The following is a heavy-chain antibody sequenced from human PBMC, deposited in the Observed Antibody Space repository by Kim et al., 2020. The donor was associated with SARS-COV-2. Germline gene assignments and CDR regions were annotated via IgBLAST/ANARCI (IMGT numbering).Heavy chain of an antibody. V-gene: IGHV1-2*04. CDR1: GYTFTGYY. CDR3: AREKIVVVDYYGMDV. J-gene: IGHJ6*02. Sequence: ASVKVSCKASGYTFTGYYMHWVRQAPGQGLEWMGWINPNSGGTNYAQKFQGWVTMTRDTSISTAYMELSRLRSDDTAVYYCAREKIVVVDYYGMDVWGQGTTVTVSS. D-gene: IGHD2-15*01. CDR2: INPNSGGT.